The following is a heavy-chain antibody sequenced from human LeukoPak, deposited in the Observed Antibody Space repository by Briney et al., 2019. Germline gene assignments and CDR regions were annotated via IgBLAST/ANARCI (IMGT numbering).Heavy chain of an antibody. CDR1: GYSISSGYY. J-gene: IGHJ5*02. Sequence: PSETLSLTCTVSGYSISSGYYWGWIRQPPGKGLEWIGSIYHSGSTYYNPSLKSRVTISVDTSKNQFSLKLSSVTAADTAVYYCARGRRWGNWFDPWGQGTLVTVSS. D-gene: IGHD1-26*01. CDR2: IYHSGST. CDR3: ARGRRWGNWFDP. V-gene: IGHV4-38-2*02.